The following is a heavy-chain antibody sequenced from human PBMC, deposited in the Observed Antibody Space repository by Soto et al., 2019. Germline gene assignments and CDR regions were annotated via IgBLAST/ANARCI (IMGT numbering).Heavy chain of an antibody. CDR1: GGSISSRSYY. CDR3: ARRDLRFLEWLTFDC. CDR2: IYSSGNT. J-gene: IGHJ4*02. V-gene: IGHV4-39*01. Sequence: QLQLQESGPGLVKPSGTLSLTCTVSGGSISSRSYYWGWVRQPPGKGLEWIGSIYSSGNTYYNPSLQGRVTISVDTSNNQFSLKPTSVTAADTAVYFCARRDLRFLEWLTFDCWGQGTLVTVSS. D-gene: IGHD3-3*01.